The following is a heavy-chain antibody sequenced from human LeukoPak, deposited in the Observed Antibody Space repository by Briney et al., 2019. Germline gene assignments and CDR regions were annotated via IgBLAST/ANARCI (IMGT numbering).Heavy chain of an antibody. CDR1: GGSIGTYD. CDR3: ARGRSYDGSGSSYFDH. D-gene: IGHD3-10*01. J-gene: IGHJ4*02. CDR2: VFASGNT. Sequence: SKTLSLTCTVSGGSIGTYDWGWIRQPAGKDLEFIGRVFASGNTDYNPSLQSRVTMSVDTSKNQFSLKLTSVTAADAAVYYCARGRSYDGSGSSYFDHWGQGTLVTVSS. V-gene: IGHV4-4*07.